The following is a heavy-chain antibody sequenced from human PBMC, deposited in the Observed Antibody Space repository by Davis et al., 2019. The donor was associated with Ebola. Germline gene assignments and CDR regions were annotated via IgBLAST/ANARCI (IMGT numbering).Heavy chain of an antibody. CDR1: GYTFTGYY. CDR3: ARDRPAAIRSVNWIDP. J-gene: IGHJ5*02. Sequence: ASVKVSCKASGYTFTGYYMHWVRQAPGQGLEWMGWINPNSGGTNYAQKFQGRVTMTRDTSISTAYMELSRLRSDDTAVYYCARDRPAAIRSVNWIDPWGQGTLVTVSS. V-gene: IGHV1-2*02. D-gene: IGHD2-2*02. CDR2: INPNSGGT.